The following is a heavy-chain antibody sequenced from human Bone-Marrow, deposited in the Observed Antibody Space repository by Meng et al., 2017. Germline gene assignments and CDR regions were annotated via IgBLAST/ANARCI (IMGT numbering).Heavy chain of an antibody. CDR3: ARVRGYYGYDY. V-gene: IGHV1-2*06. Sequence: QGTRGHAGAEVKNPGASVKVSCKASGSTFTGYYMDWARQAPGQGLEWMGRINPNSGGTNYAQKFQGRVTMTRDTSISTAYMELSRLRSDDTAVYYCARVRGYYGYDYWGQGTLVTVSS. CDR2: INPNSGGT. D-gene: IGHD3-10*01. J-gene: IGHJ4*02. CDR1: GSTFTGYY.